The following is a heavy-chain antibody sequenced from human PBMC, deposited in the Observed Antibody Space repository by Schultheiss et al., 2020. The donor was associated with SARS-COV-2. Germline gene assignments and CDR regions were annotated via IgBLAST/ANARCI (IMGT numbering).Heavy chain of an antibody. D-gene: IGHD3-3*01. J-gene: IGHJ4*02. Sequence: GGSLRLSCAASGFTFDDYGMSWVRQAPGKGLEWVSGINWNGGSTGYADSVKGRFTISRDNAKDTLYLQVNSLRAEDTAVYYCARDPDDFWSGFGVDYWGQGTLVTVSS. CDR2: INWNGGST. CDR1: GFTFDDYG. CDR3: ARDPDDFWSGFGVDY. V-gene: IGHV3-20*04.